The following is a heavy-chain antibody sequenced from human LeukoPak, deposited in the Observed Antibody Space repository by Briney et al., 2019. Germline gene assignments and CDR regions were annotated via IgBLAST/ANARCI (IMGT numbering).Heavy chain of an antibody. CDR2: INHSGST. J-gene: IGHJ4*02. CDR3: AGGLITAAIVVVTAQNDY. D-gene: IGHD2-21*02. CDR1: GGSFSGYY. Sequence: SETLSLTCAVYGGSFSGYYWSWIRQPPGKGLGWIGEINHSGSTNYNPSLKSRVTISVDTSKNQFSLKLSSVTASDTAVYYCAGGLITAAIVVVTAQNDYWGQGTLVTVSS. V-gene: IGHV4-34*01.